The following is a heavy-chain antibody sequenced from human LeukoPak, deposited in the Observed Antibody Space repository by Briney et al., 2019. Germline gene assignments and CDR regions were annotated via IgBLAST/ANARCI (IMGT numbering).Heavy chain of an antibody. D-gene: IGHD6-6*01. CDR2: ISSSSSYI. J-gene: IGHJ4*02. CDR3: ARDTRSSGFDY. CDR1: GFTFSSYS. V-gene: IGHV3-21*01. Sequence: GGSLRLSCAASGFTFSSYSMNWVRQAPGKRLEWVSSISSSSSYIYYADSVKGRFTISRDNAKNSLYLQMNSLRAEDTAVYYCARDTRSSGFDYWGQGTLVTVSS.